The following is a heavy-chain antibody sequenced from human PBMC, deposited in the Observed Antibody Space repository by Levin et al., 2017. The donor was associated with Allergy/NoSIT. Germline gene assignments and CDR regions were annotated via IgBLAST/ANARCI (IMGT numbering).Heavy chain of an antibody. CDR3: PRLTILAKARWFDP. CDR2: ISSSGST. CDR1: NGALTNYH. J-gene: IGHJ5*02. Sequence: PGGSLRLSCTVSNGALTNYHWNWIRQTPGKGLEWIGYISSSGSTRYNPSHKSRFSISADSSKNQFSLEVTSVTAADTAVYFCPRLTILAKARWFDPGGQGILVTVSS. D-gene: IGHD3-9*01. V-gene: IGHV4-4*09.